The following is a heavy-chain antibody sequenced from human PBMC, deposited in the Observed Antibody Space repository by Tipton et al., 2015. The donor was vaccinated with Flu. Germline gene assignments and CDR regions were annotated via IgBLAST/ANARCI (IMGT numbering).Heavy chain of an antibody. V-gene: IGHV3-53*01. Sequence: SLRLSCAASGVTVNSNYMTWVRQAPGKGLEWVSLIYSGGSAYYADSVKGRFTISRDNSKNTLFLQMNSLRAEDTAVYYCARDVVEYCRGGSCFGGAYWGQGTLVTVSS. CDR1: GVTVNSNY. CDR2: IYSGGSA. D-gene: IGHD2-15*01. CDR3: ARDVVEYCRGGSCFGGAY. J-gene: IGHJ4*02.